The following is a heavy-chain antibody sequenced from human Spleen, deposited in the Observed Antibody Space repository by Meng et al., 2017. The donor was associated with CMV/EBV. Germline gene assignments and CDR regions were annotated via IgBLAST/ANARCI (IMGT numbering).Heavy chain of an antibody. Sequence: QWQLQESGPGLATPSQTLSLTCTVSGGSISSGDYYWSWIRQPPGKGLEWIGYIYYSGSTYYNPSLKSRVTISVDTSKNQFSLKLSSVTAADTAVYYCARGVVTSLFDYWGQGTLVTVSS. CDR1: GGSISSGDYY. D-gene: IGHD3-22*01. J-gene: IGHJ4*02. CDR3: ARGVVTSLFDY. V-gene: IGHV4-30-4*08. CDR2: IYYSGST.